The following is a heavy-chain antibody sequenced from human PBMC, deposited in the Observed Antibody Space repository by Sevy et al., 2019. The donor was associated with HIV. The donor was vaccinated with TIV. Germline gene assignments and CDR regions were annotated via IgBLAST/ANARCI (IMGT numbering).Heavy chain of an antibody. CDR1: GGSINSDH. J-gene: IGHJ3*02. V-gene: IGHV4-59*08. CDR3: ARRNDFDI. Sequence: SETLSLTCTVSGGSINSDHWNWIRQPPGKGLEWIGYVYYTGGTNYNPSLKNRVTISVDRTKDQFSLKLTSVTTADTAVYYCARRNDFDIWGQGTMVTVSS. CDR2: VYYTGGT.